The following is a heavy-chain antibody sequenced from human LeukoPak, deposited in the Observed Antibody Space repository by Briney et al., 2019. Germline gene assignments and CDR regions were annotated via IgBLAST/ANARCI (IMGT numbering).Heavy chain of an antibody. CDR2: ISYDGSNK. Sequence: PVGSLRRSCAGSGFTLSRYPMHWVRQAPGKGVERVALISYDGSNKYYADSVKGRFTISRDNTKNTLYLQMNSLRAEDTAVYYCARSVWELCCFDYWGQGTLVTVSS. J-gene: IGHJ4*02. V-gene: IGHV3-30-3*01. CDR3: ARSVWELCCFDY. D-gene: IGHD1-26*01. CDR1: GFTLSRYP.